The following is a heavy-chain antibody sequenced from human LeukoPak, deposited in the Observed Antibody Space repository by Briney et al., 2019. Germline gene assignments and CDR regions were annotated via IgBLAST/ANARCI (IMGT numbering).Heavy chain of an antibody. V-gene: IGHV3-53*05. CDR3: ARSVAGITWFDP. J-gene: IGHJ5*02. CDR1: GFTVSSDS. Sequence: GGSLRLSCTVSGFTVSSDSMSWVRQAPGKGLEWVSFIYSGGSTHYSDSVKGRFTISRDNSMNTLNLQMSSLRPEDTAVYYCARSVAGITWFDPWGQGTLVTVSS. D-gene: IGHD6-19*01. CDR2: IYSGGST.